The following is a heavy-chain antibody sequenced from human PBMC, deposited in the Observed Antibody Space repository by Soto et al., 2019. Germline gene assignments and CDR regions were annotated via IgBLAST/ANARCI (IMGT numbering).Heavy chain of an antibody. J-gene: IGHJ4*02. D-gene: IGHD6-19*01. CDR3: ARGDIAVAGPTDY. CDR1: GFTFSDYY. V-gene: IGHV3-11*06. CDR2: ISSSSSYT. Sequence: PGGSLRLSCAASGFTFSDYYMSWIRQAPGKGLEWVSYISSSSSYTNYADSVKGRFTISRDNAKNSLYLQMNSLRAEDTAVYYCARGDIAVAGPTDYWGQGTLVTVSS.